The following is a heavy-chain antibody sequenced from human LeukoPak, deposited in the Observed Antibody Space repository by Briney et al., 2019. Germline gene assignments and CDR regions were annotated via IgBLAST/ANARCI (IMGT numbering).Heavy chain of an antibody. CDR2: INPNSGGT. D-gene: IGHD4-23*01. V-gene: IGHV1-2*02. CDR3: ARVGDYGGNLEYYFDY. J-gene: IGHJ4*02. Sequence: ASVKVSCKPSGYTFTGYYMHWVRQAPGQGLEWMGWINPNSGGTNYAQKFQGRVTMTRDTSISTAYMELSRLRSDDTAVYYCARVGDYGGNLEYYFDYWGQGTLVTVSS. CDR1: GYTFTGYY.